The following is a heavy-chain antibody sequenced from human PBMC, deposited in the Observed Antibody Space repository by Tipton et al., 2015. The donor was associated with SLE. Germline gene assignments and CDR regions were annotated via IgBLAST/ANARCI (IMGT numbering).Heavy chain of an antibody. V-gene: IGHV3-21*01. CDR3: ARDRSSSWYDY. CDR1: GFTFSSYS. D-gene: IGHD6-13*01. CDR2: ISSSSSYV. Sequence: SLRLSCAASGFTFSSYSMNWVRQAPGKGLEWVSSISSSSSYVYYADSVKGRFTISRDSAKNSLYLQMNNLRAEDTAVYYCARDRSSSWYDYWGQGALVTVSS. J-gene: IGHJ4*02.